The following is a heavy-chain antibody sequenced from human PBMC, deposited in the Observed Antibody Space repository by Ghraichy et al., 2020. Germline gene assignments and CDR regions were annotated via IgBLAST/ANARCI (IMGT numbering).Heavy chain of an antibody. Sequence: GGSLRLSCAASGFTFSSYGMHWVRQAPGKGLEWVAVISYDGSNKYYADSVKGRFTISRDNSKNTLYLQMNSLRAEDTAVYYCAKDRNGRGIHYYYYGMDVWGQGTTVTVSS. CDR1: GFTFSSYG. CDR3: AKDRNGRGIHYYYYGMDV. J-gene: IGHJ6*02. CDR2: ISYDGSNK. V-gene: IGHV3-30*18. D-gene: IGHD3-16*01.